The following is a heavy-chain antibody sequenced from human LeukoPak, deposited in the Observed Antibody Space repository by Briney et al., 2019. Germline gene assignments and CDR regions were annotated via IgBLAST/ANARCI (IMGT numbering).Heavy chain of an antibody. CDR2: INHSGST. CDR1: GGSISGYY. V-gene: IGHV4-34*01. CDR3: ARGLRGYSSGWFNRGRWYFDL. J-gene: IGHJ2*01. Sequence: SETLSLTCTVSGGSISGYYWSGIRQPPGKGLEWIGEINHSGSTNYNPSLKSRVTISVDTSKNQFSLKLSSVTAADTAVYYCARGLRGYSSGWFNRGRWYFDLWGRGTLVTVSS. D-gene: IGHD6-19*01.